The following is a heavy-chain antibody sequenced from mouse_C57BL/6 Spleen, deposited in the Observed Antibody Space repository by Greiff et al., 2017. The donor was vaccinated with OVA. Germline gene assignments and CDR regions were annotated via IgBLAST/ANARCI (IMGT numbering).Heavy chain of an antibody. D-gene: IGHD2-12*01. J-gene: IGHJ2*01. Sequence: QVQLKQSGAELVKPGASVKLSCKASGYTFTSYWMHWVKQRPGQGLEWIGMIHPNSGSTNYNEKFKSKATLTVDKSSSTAYMQLSSLTSEDSAVYYCARGGRRRFDYWGQGTTLTVSS. V-gene: IGHV1-64*01. CDR3: ARGGRRRFDY. CDR1: GYTFTSYW. CDR2: IHPNSGST.